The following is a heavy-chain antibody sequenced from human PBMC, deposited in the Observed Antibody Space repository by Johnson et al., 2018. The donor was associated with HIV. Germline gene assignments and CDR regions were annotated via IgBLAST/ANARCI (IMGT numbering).Heavy chain of an antibody. V-gene: IGHV3-72*01. CDR1: GFSFSDHF. D-gene: IGHD2-21*01. Sequence: VQLVESGGGVVQPGRSLRLSCAASGFSFSDHFMDWVRQAPGKGLEWVGRIRNKPSSYSTEYAASVKGRFTISRDNSKNTLYLQMNSLRAEDTAVYYCAKGPQGIATPDAFDIWGQGTMVTVSS. J-gene: IGHJ3*02. CDR2: IRNKPSSYST. CDR3: AKGPQGIATPDAFDI.